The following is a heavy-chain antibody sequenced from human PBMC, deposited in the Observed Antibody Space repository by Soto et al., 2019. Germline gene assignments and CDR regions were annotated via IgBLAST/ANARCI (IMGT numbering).Heavy chain of an antibody. CDR3: ARDPLFRAPKNGSGSYYLYYYGMDV. CDR2: IYYSGST. V-gene: IGHV4-30-4*01. J-gene: IGHJ6*02. CDR1: GGSISSGDYY. D-gene: IGHD3-10*01. Sequence: GPGPRFSSETLSLTCTVSGGSISSGDYYWSWIRQPPGKGLEWIGYIYYSGSTYYNPSLKSRVTISVDTSKNQFSLKLSSVTAADTAVYYCARDPLFRAPKNGSGSYYLYYYGMDVWGQGTTVTVSS.